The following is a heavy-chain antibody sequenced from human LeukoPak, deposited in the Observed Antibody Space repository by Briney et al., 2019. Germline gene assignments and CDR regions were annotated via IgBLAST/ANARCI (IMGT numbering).Heavy chain of an antibody. D-gene: IGHD6-13*01. CDR1: RYGFTNYW. V-gene: IGHV5-51*01. CDR3: ARRAPYSSSWYFDY. J-gene: IGHJ4*02. CDR2: IYPGDSDT. Sequence: GESLKISCKGSRYGFTNYWIGWVRQMPGKGLEWMGIIYPGDSDTGYSPSFQGQVTISADKSISTAYLQWSSLKASDTAIYYCARRAPYSSSWYFDYWGQGTLVTVSS.